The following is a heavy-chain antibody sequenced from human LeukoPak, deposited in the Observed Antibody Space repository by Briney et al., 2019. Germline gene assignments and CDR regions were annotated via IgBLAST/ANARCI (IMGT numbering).Heavy chain of an antibody. J-gene: IGHJ4*02. CDR3: ARDGGYYYDRSGYLFDQ. CDR1: GGSVSSGDYY. Sequence: SETLSLTCTVSGGSVSSGDYYWSWIRQLPGKGLEWIGYIYYSGSTYYNPSLKSRLSISVDTSKNQFSLRLSSVTAADTAVYYCARDGGYYYDRSGYLFDQWGQGTLVTVSS. D-gene: IGHD3-22*01. CDR2: IYYSGST. V-gene: IGHV4-31*03.